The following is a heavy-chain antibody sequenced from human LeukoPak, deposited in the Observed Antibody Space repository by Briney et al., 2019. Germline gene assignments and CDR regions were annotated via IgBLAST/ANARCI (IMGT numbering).Heavy chain of an antibody. J-gene: IGHJ4*02. CDR1: VFTFSSYS. D-gene: IGHD6-19*01. CDR3: ARDEGEVAGVFDY. Sequence: GGSLRLSCAASVFTFSSYSMNWVRQAPGEGVGWVSSISSSSSYIYYADSVKGRFTISRDNAKNSLYLQMNSLRAEDTAVYYCARDEGEVAGVFDYWGQGTLVTVSS. CDR2: ISSSSSYI. V-gene: IGHV3-21*01.